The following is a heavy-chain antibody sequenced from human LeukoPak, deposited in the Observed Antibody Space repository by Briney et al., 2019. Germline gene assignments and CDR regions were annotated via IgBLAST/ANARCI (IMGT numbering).Heavy chain of an antibody. CDR1: GYTFTGYY. J-gene: IGHJ6*03. V-gene: IGHV1-2*02. CDR2: INPNSGGT. Sequence: HRASVKVSCKASGYTFTGYYMHWVRQAPGQGLEWMGWINPNSGGTNYAQKFQGRVTMTRDTSISTAYMELSRLRSDDTAVYYCARFAGVPYYYYYMDVWGKGTTVTVSS. CDR3: ARFAGVPYYYYYMDV. D-gene: IGHD3-10*01.